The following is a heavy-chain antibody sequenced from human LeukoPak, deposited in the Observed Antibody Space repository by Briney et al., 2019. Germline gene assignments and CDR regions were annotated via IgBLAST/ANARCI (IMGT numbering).Heavy chain of an antibody. CDR2: IIPILGIA. Sequence: SVKVSCKASGGTFSSYAISWVRQAPGQGLEWMGRIIPILGIANYAQKFQGRVTITTDESTSTAYMELSSLRSEDTAVYYCATSSSSLYYYYYMDVWGKGTTVTVSS. CDR1: GGTFSSYA. J-gene: IGHJ6*03. D-gene: IGHD6-6*01. V-gene: IGHV1-69*04. CDR3: ATSSSSLYYYYYMDV.